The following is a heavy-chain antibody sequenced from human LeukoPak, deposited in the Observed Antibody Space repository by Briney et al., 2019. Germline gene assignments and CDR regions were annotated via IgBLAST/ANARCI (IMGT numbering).Heavy chain of an antibody. CDR1: VYTFTSYG. Sequence: ASVTVSCKASVYTFTSYGISWVRQAPGQGLEGMGLISAYSGNTNFARRLQGRVTMTTDTSTSTAYMELRSLRSDDTAVYFCARGADTGSYGSLVYFDYWGQGTLVTVSS. D-gene: IGHD3-16*01. CDR2: ISAYSGNT. CDR3: ARGADTGSYGSLVYFDY. V-gene: IGHV1-18*01. J-gene: IGHJ4*02.